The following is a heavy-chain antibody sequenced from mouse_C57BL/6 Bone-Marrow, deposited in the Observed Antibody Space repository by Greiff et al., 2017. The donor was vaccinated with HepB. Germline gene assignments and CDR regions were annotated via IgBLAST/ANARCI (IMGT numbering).Heavy chain of an antibody. J-gene: IGHJ1*03. CDR3: AREDWDWYFDV. CDR1: GYTFTSYW. Sequence: LQQPGAELVRPGSSVKLSCKASGYTFTSYWMHWVKQRPIQGLEWIGNIDPSDSETHYNQKFKDKATLTVDKSSSTAYMQLSSLTSEDSAVYYCAREDWDWYFDVWGTGTTVTVSS. CDR2: IDPSDSET. V-gene: IGHV1-52*01. D-gene: IGHD4-1*01.